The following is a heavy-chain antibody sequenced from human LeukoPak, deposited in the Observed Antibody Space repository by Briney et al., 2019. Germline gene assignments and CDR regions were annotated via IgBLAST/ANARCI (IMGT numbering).Heavy chain of an antibody. Sequence: GGSLRLSCAASGFTVSSNYMSWVRQAPGKGLEWVSVIYSGGSTYYADSVKGRFTISRDNSKNTLYLQINSLRAEDTAVYYCAVEVATEYYFDYWGQGTLVTVSS. V-gene: IGHV3-66*02. J-gene: IGHJ4*02. CDR1: GFTVSSNY. D-gene: IGHD5-12*01. CDR2: IYSGGST. CDR3: AVEVATEYYFDY.